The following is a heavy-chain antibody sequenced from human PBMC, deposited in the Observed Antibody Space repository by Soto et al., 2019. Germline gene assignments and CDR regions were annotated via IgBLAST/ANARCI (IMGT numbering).Heavy chain of an antibody. CDR2: ISSSSSYT. D-gene: IGHD3-10*01. CDR3: ARDRSGSYPPGDGMDV. V-gene: IGHV3-21*01. Sequence: PGGSLRLSCAASGFSFISCSINFFRQSPGKGLEWVSSISSSSSYTYYGDSVKGRFTISRDNAKNSLYLQVNNLRAEDTAVYYCARDRSGSYPPGDGMDVWGQGTTVTVSS. J-gene: IGHJ6*02. CDR1: GFSFISCS.